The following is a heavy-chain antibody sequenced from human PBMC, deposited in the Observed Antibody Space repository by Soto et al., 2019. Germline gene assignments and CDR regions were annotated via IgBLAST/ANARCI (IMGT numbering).Heavy chain of an antibody. V-gene: IGHV3-15*07. CDR2: IKSKTDGGTT. CDR1: GFTFSNAW. D-gene: IGHD5-18*01. CDR3: TTDDGYSYGLDYFDY. Sequence: EVQLVESGGGLVKPGGSLRLSCAASGFTFSNAWMNWVRQAPGKGLEWVGRIKSKTDGGTTDYAAPVKGRFIISRDDSKNTLYLQMNSLKTEDTAVYYCTTDDGYSYGLDYFDYWGQGTLVTVSS. J-gene: IGHJ4*02.